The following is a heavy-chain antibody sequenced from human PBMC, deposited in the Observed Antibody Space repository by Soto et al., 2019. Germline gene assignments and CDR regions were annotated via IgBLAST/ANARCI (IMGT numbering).Heavy chain of an antibody. CDR3: VRVNFRGVTYYFYY. CDR2: IYYSGST. CDR1: GGSISSGGYS. D-gene: IGHD3-10*01. V-gene: IGHV4-30-4*07. Sequence: SETLSLTCAVSGGSISSGGYSWSWIRQPPGKGLEWIGYIYYSGSTYYNPSLKSRVSISLDTSKNHFSLELSSVTAADTAVYYCVRVNFRGVTYYFYYWGQGTLVTVSS. J-gene: IGHJ4*02.